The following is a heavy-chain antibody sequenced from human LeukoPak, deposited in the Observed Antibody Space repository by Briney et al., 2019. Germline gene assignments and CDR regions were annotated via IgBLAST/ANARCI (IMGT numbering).Heavy chain of an antibody. V-gene: IGHV4-34*01. D-gene: IGHD3-9*01. CDR2: IYYSGST. J-gene: IGHJ5*02. Sequence: SETLSLTCAVYGGSFSGYYWSWIRQPPGKGLEWIGSIYYSGSTYYNPSLKSRVTISVDTSKNQFSLKLSSVTAADTAVYYCARHDYDILTTQANWFDPWGQGTLVTVSS. CDR3: ARHDYDILTTQANWFDP. CDR1: GGSFSGYY.